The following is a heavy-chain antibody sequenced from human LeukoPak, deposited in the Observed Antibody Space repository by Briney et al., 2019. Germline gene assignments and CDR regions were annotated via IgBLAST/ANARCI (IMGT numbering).Heavy chain of an antibody. J-gene: IGHJ5*02. CDR2: ISSSSSYI. Sequence: PGGSLRLSCAASGFTFSSYSMNWVRQAPGKGLEWVSSISSSSSYIYYADSVKGRFTISRDNAKNSLYLQMNSLRAEHTAVYYCARTNTEYSSGWYSFDPWGQGTLVTVSS. CDR1: GFTFSSYS. V-gene: IGHV3-21*01. D-gene: IGHD6-19*01. CDR3: ARTNTEYSSGWYSFDP.